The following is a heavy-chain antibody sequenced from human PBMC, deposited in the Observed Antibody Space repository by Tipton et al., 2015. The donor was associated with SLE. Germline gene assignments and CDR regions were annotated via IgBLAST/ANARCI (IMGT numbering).Heavy chain of an antibody. D-gene: IGHD3-10*01. CDR2: IYYSGST. J-gene: IGHJ4*02. Sequence: LVKPTETLSLTCTVAGGSISSYYWSWIRQAPGKGLEWIGYIYYSGSTNYNPSLKSRATISVDTSKNQFSLNLTSMTAADTAVYYCAIRGMGNSGSYYEPDHFGYWGQGILVTVSS. V-gene: IGHV4-59*12. CDR3: AIRGMGNSGSYYEPDHFGY. CDR1: GGSISSYY.